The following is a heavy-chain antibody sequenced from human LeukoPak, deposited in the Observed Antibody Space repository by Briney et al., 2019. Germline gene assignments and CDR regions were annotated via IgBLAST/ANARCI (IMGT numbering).Heavy chain of an antibody. V-gene: IGHV3-23*01. J-gene: IGHJ4*02. CDR1: GFSFSSYA. CDR2: ISGSGGST. CDR3: AKDRWGMTTVTTFNY. D-gene: IGHD4-17*01. Sequence: GGSLTLSCVGSGFSFSSYAMSWVRQAPGKGLEWVSAISGSGGSTNYADSVKGRFTISRDNSKNTLYLQMNSLRAEDTAVYYCAKDRWGMTTVTTFNYWGQGTLVTVSS.